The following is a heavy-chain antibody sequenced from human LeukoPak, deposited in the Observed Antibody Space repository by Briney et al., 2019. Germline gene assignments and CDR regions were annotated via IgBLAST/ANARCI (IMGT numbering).Heavy chain of an antibody. V-gene: IGHV4-39*07. J-gene: IGHJ5*02. Sequence: SETLSLTCTVSGGSISSYYWSWIRQPPGKGLEWIGSIYYSGSTYYNPSLKSRVTISVDTPKNQFSLKLSSVTAADTAVYYCAREGGVGFDPWGQGTLVTVSS. D-gene: IGHD3-16*01. CDR1: GGSISSYY. CDR3: AREGGVGFDP. CDR2: IYYSGST.